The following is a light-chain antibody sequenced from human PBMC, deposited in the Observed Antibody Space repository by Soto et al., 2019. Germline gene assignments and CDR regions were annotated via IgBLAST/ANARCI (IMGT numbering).Light chain of an antibody. CDR2: GES. Sequence: EIVLTQSPGTLSLSPGERATLSCRASQSVSSSYLAWYQQKTGQAPRLLIYGESSRATGIPDRFSGSGSGTDLTLTISRLEPEDFATYYCQKLNSYPITFGQGTRLEIK. CDR3: QKLNSYPIT. V-gene: IGKV3-20*01. CDR1: QSVSSSY. J-gene: IGKJ5*01.